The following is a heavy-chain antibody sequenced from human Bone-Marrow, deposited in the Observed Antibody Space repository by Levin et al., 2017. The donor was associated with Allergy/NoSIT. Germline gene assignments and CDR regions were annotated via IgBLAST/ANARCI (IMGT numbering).Heavy chain of an antibody. Sequence: ASVKVSCKASGGTFNSYAISWVRQAPGQGLEWIGGIIPMFGTANNAQKFQGRVTITADASTSTAYMELSSLRYEDTAIYYCARGRGYDILTGYQLDSWGQGTRVTVSS. D-gene: IGHD3-9*01. V-gene: IGHV1-69*13. CDR3: ARGRGYDILTGYQLDS. J-gene: IGHJ4*02. CDR1: GGTFNSYA. CDR2: IIPMFGTA.